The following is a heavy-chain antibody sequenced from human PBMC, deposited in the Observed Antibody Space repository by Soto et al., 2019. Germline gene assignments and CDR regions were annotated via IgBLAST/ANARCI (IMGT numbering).Heavy chain of an antibody. CDR1: GYTFTSYD. D-gene: IGHD5-12*01. V-gene: IGHV1-8*01. CDR2: MNPNSGNT. J-gene: IGHJ4*02. Sequence: ASVKVSCKASGYTFTSYDINWVRQATGQGLEWMGWMNPNSGNTGYAQKFQGRVTMTEDTSIDTAYMELSSLRSEDTAVYYCATAVEYSGYDRQFDYWGQGTLVTVSS. CDR3: ATAVEYSGYDRQFDY.